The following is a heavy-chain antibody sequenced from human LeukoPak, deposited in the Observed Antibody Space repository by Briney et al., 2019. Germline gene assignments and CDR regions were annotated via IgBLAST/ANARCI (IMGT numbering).Heavy chain of an antibody. CDR3: ARVWSGYDVFDI. Sequence: SETLSLTCTVSGGSISSYYWSWIRQPPGKGLEWIGYIYYSGSTNYNPSLKSRVTISVDTSKNQFSLKLRSVTAADTAVYYCARVWSGYDVFDIWGQGTMVTVSS. D-gene: IGHD3-3*01. CDR2: IYYSGST. CDR1: GGSISSYY. V-gene: IGHV4-59*01. J-gene: IGHJ3*02.